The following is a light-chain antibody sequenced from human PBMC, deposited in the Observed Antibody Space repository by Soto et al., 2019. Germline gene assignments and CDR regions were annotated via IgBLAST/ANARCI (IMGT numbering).Light chain of an antibody. V-gene: IGLV2-18*02. Sequence: QSALTQPPSVSGSPGQSVTISCTGTSSDVGSYNRVSWYQQPPGTAPKLMIYEVSNRPSGVPDRFSGSKSGNTASLTISGLQAEDEADYYCSSYTSSSTCVPSYVFGTGTKVTVL. CDR3: SSYTSSSTCVPSYV. J-gene: IGLJ1*01. CDR1: SSDVGSYNR. CDR2: EVS.